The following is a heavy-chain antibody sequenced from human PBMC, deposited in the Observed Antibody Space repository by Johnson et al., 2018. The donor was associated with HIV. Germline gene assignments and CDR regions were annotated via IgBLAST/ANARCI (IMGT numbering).Heavy chain of an antibody. CDR1: GFTFSSYA. Sequence: QVQLVESGGGVVQPGRSLRLSCAASGFTFSSYAMHWVRQAPGKGLEWVAVISYDGSNKYYADSVKGRFTISRDNSKNTLYLQMSGLRVEDTAVYYCARASDAFDIWGQGTMVTVSS. V-gene: IGHV3-30-3*01. J-gene: IGHJ3*02. CDR3: ARASDAFDI. CDR2: ISYDGSNK.